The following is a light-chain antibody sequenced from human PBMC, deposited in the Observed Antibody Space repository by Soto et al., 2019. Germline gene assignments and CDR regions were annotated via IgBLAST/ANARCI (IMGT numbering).Light chain of an antibody. Sequence: PGARATLSCRASQSVSSSYLAWYQQKPGQAPRLLIYGASSRATGIPDTFSGSGSGTDFTLTISRLEPEDFAVYYCQQYGTSPWTFGQGTNIEIK. CDR2: GAS. J-gene: IGKJ1*01. V-gene: IGKV3-20*01. CDR1: QSVSSSY. CDR3: QQYGTSPWT.